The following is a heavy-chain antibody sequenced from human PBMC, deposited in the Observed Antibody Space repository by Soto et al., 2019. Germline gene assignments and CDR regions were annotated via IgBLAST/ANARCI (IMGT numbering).Heavy chain of an antibody. CDR3: ARRVNGYFDY. Sequence: EVQLLDSGGGLVQPGGSMTLSCAASGFSFRDYTMSWVRQAPGKVLDCISVILSNFNTYYTDSVRGRFTISRDTSKNALDVEMNSLRAEDTAIYYCARRVNGYFDYWGQGALVTVSS. V-gene: IGHV3-23*05. D-gene: IGHD2-8*01. J-gene: IGHJ4*02. CDR1: GFSFRDYT. CDR2: ILSNFNT.